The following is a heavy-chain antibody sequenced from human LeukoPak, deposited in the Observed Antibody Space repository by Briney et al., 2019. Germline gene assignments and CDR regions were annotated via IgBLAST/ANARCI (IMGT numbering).Heavy chain of an antibody. CDR3: ARDRESGSYYGGFDY. D-gene: IGHD1-26*01. Sequence: PGGSLRLSCAASGFTFSSYTMHWVRQAPGKGLEWVAVISYDGSNRYYADSVKGRFTISRDNSKNTLYLQMNSLRAEDTAVYYCARDRESGSYYGGFDYWGQGTLVTVSS. V-gene: IGHV3-30-3*01. CDR2: ISYDGSNR. J-gene: IGHJ4*02. CDR1: GFTFSSYT.